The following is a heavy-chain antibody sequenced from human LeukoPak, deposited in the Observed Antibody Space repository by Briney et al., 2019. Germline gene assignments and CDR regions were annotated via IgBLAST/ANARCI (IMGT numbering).Heavy chain of an antibody. V-gene: IGHV4-34*01. CDR2: INHSGST. J-gene: IGHJ4*02. D-gene: IGHD1-26*01. Sequence: SETLSLTCAVYGGSFSGYYWSWIRQPPGKGLEWIGEINHSGSTNYNPSLKSRVTISVDASKNQFSLKLSSVTAADTAVYYCARGRRNSGSYSALRASHLFDYWGQGTLVTVSS. CDR1: GGSFSGYY. CDR3: ARGRRNSGSYSALRASHLFDY.